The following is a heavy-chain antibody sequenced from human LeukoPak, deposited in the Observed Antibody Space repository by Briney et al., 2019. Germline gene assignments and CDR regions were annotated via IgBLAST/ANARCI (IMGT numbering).Heavy chain of an antibody. D-gene: IGHD3-3*01. V-gene: IGHV3-53*01. J-gene: IGHJ3*02. CDR1: GFTVSSNY. CDR2: IYSGGST. CDR3: AKSRLSGINDAFDI. Sequence: GGSLRLSCAASGFTVSSNYMSWVRQAPGKGLEWVSVIYSGGSTYYADSVKGRFTISRDNSKNTLYLQMNSLRAEDTALYYCAKSRLSGINDAFDIRGQGTMVTVSS.